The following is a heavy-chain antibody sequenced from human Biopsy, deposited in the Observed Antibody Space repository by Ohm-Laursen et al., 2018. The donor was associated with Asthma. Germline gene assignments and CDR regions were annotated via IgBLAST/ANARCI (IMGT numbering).Heavy chain of an antibody. CDR1: GDAMSTSGSY. D-gene: IGHD6-6*01. Sequence: GTLSLTCIVSGDAMSTSGSYWGWIRQSPGKGLEWIGGIYYSGRTYYKPSLESRFTISADTSKNHFSLKVTSVTAADTAVYYCARAVSSSSYWYFDLWGRGDLVTVSS. J-gene: IGHJ2*01. CDR2: IYYSGRT. V-gene: IGHV4-39*02. CDR3: ARAVSSSSYWYFDL.